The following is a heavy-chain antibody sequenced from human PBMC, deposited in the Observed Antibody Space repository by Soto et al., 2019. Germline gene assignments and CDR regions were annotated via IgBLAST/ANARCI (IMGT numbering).Heavy chain of an antibody. Sequence: PGGSLRLSCAASGLTFSSYGIHWVRQAPGKGLEWVAVISYDGSNKYYADSVKGRFTISRDNSKNTLYLQMNSLRAEDTAVYYCAKVSRSGFDYWGQGTLVTVSS. CDR1: GLTFSSYG. CDR3: AKVSRSGFDY. CDR2: ISYDGSNK. D-gene: IGHD6-19*01. J-gene: IGHJ4*02. V-gene: IGHV3-30*18.